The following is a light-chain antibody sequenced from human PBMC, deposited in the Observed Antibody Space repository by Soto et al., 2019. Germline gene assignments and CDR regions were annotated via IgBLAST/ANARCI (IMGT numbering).Light chain of an antibody. CDR1: QSVSSY. J-gene: IGKJ1*01. CDR3: QQDGSSPWT. V-gene: IGKV3-20*01. Sequence: IVLSQSPSTLSLSPGERATLSCRASQSVSSYLAWYQQKPGQAPRLLIYGASSRATGIPDRFSGSGSGTDFTLTISRLEPEDFAVYYCQQDGSSPWTFGQGTKVDIK. CDR2: GAS.